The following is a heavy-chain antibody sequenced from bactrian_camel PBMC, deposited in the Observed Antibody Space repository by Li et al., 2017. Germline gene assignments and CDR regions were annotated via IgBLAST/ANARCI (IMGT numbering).Heavy chain of an antibody. Sequence: QVQLVESGGGSVQAGGSLRLSCAASGYTYSSYCMGWYRQPPGQEREFVASISSDGSTRYADFVSGRFTISQDMRKATAYLQMNNLKTEDTAVYYCEAGQTQAACDTLYRRGQGTQVTVS. CDR3: EAGQTQAACDTLYR. D-gene: IGHD3*01. CDR1: GYTYSSYC. J-gene: IGHJ4*01. V-gene: IGHV3S55*01. CDR2: ISSDGST.